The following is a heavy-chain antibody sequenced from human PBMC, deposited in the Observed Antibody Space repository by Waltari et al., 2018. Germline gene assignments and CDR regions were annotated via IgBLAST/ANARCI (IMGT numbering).Heavy chain of an antibody. CDR1: GFTFSSYG. CDR2: IWYDGSNK. D-gene: IGHD3-10*01. Sequence: QVQLVESGGGVVQPGRSLRLSCAASGFTFSSYGMHLVRQAPGKGLEWVAVIWYDGSNKYYADSVKGRFTISRDNSKNTLYLQMNSRRAEDTAVYYCAYGSGSPNWFDPWGQGTLVTVSS. V-gene: IGHV3-33*01. J-gene: IGHJ5*02. CDR3: AYGSGSPNWFDP.